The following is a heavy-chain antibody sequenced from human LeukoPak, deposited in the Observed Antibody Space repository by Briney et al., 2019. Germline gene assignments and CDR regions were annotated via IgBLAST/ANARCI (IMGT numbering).Heavy chain of an antibody. CDR3: ARGPHRRTYDRDNWFDP. CDR1: GFTFTRYG. J-gene: IGHJ5*02. CDR2: ISGSGDST. Sequence: GGSLRLSCAASGFTFTRYGMSWVRQAPGKGLEWVSSISGSGDSTYYADSVKGRFTISRDNSKNTLYLQTNSLRVEDTAVYYCARGPHRRTYDRDNWFDPWGQGTLVTVSS. V-gene: IGHV3-23*01. D-gene: IGHD3-3*01.